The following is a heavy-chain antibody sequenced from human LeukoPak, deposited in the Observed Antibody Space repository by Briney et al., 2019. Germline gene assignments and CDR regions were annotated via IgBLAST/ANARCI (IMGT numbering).Heavy chain of an antibody. Sequence: ASVKVSCKASGYTFTGYYMHWVRQAPGQGLEWMGWINPNSGGTNYAQKFQGWVTMTRDTSISTAYMELSRLRSDDTAVYYCARDLDPGIAAAGLDPWGQGTLVTVS. J-gene: IGHJ5*02. D-gene: IGHD6-13*01. CDR3: ARDLDPGIAAAGLDP. V-gene: IGHV1-2*04. CDR2: INPNSGGT. CDR1: GYTFTGYY.